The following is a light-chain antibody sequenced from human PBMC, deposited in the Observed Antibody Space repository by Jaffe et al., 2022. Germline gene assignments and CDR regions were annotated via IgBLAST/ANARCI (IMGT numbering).Light chain of an antibody. CDR3: QQYINWPPLT. CDR1: ESVSSN. Sequence: EIVMTQSPATLSVSPGERATLSCTASESVSSNLAWYQQKPGQAPRLLIYGTSTRATGVPARFSGSGSGTEFTLTISSLQSEDFAVYYCQQYINWPPLTFGGGTKVEIK. V-gene: IGKV3-15*01. CDR2: GTS. J-gene: IGKJ4*01.